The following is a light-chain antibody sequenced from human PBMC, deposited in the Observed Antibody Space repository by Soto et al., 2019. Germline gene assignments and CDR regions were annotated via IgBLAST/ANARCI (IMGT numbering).Light chain of an antibody. CDR3: MPGKLT. CDR2: LGS. J-gene: IGKJ4*01. V-gene: IGKV2-28*01. CDR1: QSLLHSNGYNY. Sequence: DIVMTQSPLSLPVTPGEPASISCRSSQSLLHSNGYNYLDWYLQKPGQSPQLLIYLGSNRASGVPDRFSGSGSGTDFTLKISRVEAEDVGVYYCMPGKLTFGGGTKVEIK.